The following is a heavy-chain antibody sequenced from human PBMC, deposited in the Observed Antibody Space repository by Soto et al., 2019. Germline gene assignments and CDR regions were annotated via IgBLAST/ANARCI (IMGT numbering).Heavy chain of an antibody. CDR1: GGSISSGGYY. Sequence: SKTLSLTCTVSGGSISSGGYYWSWIRQHPGKGLEWIGYIYYSGSTYYNPSLKSRVTISVDTSKNQFSLKLSSVTAADTAVYYCARVLRYCSSTSCTENIDDRGQGTLVTVSS. CDR3: ARVLRYCSSTSCTENIDD. CDR2: IYYSGST. D-gene: IGHD2-2*01. J-gene: IGHJ4*02. V-gene: IGHV4-31*03.